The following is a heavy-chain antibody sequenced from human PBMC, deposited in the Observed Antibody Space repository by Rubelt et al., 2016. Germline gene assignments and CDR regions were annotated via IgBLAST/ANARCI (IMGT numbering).Heavy chain of an antibody. CDR3: SGPSTGVRNWYFDL. V-gene: IGHV4-59*01. CDR2: IYYSGNT. J-gene: IGHJ2*01. Sequence: QVQLQESGPGLVKPSETLSLTCTVSGGSISSNYWSWIRQPPGKGLEWIGYIYYSGNTYYNPSLKSRVTLSVDTSSNQFSLMLNSVTEADTAVEYWSGPSTGVRNWYFDLWGRGTLVTVSS. CDR1: GGSISSNY. D-gene: IGHD7-27*01.